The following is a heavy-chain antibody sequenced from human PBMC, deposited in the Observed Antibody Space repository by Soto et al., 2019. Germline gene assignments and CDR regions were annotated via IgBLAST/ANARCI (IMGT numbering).Heavy chain of an antibody. D-gene: IGHD6-13*01. V-gene: IGHV3-30*18. CDR2: ISYDGSNK. J-gene: IGHJ4*02. CDR3: AKDFWYSSSWFDY. CDR1: GFTFSSYG. Sequence: GGSLRLSCAASGFTFSSYGMHWVRQAPGKGLEWVAVISYDGSNKYYADSVKGRFTISRDNSKNTLYLQMNSLRAEDTAVYYCAKDFWYSSSWFDYWGQGTLVTVSS.